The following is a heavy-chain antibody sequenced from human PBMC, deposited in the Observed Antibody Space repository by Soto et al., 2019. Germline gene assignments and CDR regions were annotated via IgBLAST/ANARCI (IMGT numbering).Heavy chain of an antibody. CDR3: AKDLPMTSFDY. V-gene: IGHV3-30*18. Sequence: GGSLRLSCAASGFTFSSYGMHWVRQAPGKGLEWVAVISYDGSNKYYADSVKGRFTISRDNSKNTLYLQMNSLRAEDTAVYYCAKDLPMTSFDYWGQGTLVTVSS. D-gene: IGHD2-2*01. CDR1: GFTFSSYG. J-gene: IGHJ4*02. CDR2: ISYDGSNK.